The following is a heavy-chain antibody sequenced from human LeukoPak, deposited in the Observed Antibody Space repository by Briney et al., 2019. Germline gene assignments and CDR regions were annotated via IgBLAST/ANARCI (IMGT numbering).Heavy chain of an antibody. CDR3: VTYRQVMLPFEA. D-gene: IGHD5-18*01. Sequence: GGSLRLSCAASGFTFSTFAMLWVRQPRGTGLEWVSTSFPSGGEIHYADSVRGRFTITRDNFKSTLSLQMNSLRAEDTAIYYCVTYRQVMLPFEAWGQGTLVAVSS. J-gene: IGHJ5*02. CDR1: GFTFSTFA. CDR2: SFPSGGEI. V-gene: IGHV3-23*01.